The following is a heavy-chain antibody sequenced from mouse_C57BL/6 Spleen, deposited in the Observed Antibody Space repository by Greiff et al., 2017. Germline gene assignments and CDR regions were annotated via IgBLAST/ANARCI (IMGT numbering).Heavy chain of an antibody. CDR3: ARQSPLDY. V-gene: IGHV5-9*01. J-gene: IGHJ2*01. CDR2: ISGGGGNT. Sequence: VQLKESGGGLVKPGGSLKLSCAASGFTFSSYTMSWVRQTPEKRLEWVATISGGGGNTYYPDSVKGRFTISRDNAKNTLYLQMSSLRSEDTALYYCARQSPLDYWGQGTTLTVSS. CDR1: GFTFSSYT.